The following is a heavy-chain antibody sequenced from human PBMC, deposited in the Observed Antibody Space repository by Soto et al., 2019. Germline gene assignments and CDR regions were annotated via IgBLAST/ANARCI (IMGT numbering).Heavy chain of an antibody. V-gene: IGHV1-69*01. Sequence: QVQLVQSGAEVKKPGASVKVSCKASGYTFSSYAISWVRQAPGQGLEWMGGIIPIFGTANYEQKFQGRVTITADESTNTAYMELMNLRFEDTAVRYCATLTTISVWYFQLWGQGTLVTVSS. CDR2: IIPIFGTA. CDR3: ATLTTISVWYFQL. CDR1: GYTFSSYA. J-gene: IGHJ1*01. D-gene: IGHD1-1*01.